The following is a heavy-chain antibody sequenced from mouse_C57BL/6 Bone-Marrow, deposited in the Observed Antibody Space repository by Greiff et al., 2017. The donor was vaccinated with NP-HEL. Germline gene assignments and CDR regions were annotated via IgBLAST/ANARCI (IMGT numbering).Heavy chain of an antibody. J-gene: IGHJ3*01. Sequence: QVQLQQPGAELVKPGASVTLSCTASGYTFTSYWMHWVKQRPGQGLEWIGRIDPNSGGTKYNAKFKSQATLTVDKPSSTAYMQLSSLTSEDSAVYYCARRYYYGSSSSWFAYWGQGTLVTVSA. CDR3: ARRYYYGSSSSWFAY. CDR2: IDPNSGGT. V-gene: IGHV1-72*01. D-gene: IGHD1-1*01. CDR1: GYTFTSYW.